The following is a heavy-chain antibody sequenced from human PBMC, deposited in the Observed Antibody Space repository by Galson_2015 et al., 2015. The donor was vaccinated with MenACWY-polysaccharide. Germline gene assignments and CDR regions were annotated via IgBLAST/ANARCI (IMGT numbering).Heavy chain of an antibody. Sequence: SLRLSCAASGFILSSYGIHWVRQAPGKGLEWVALISYDGSKEYYADSVKGRSSISRDNSKNTLYLQMNSLRVEDTAVYYCTKDRLAAAGDPDYWGQGTLVTVSS. J-gene: IGHJ4*02. D-gene: IGHD6-13*01. V-gene: IGHV3-30*18. CDR3: TKDRLAAAGDPDY. CDR2: ISYDGSKE. CDR1: GFILSSYG.